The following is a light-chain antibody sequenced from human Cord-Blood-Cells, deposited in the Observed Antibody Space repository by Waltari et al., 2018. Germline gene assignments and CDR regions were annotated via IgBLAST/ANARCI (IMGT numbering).Light chain of an antibody. CDR1: QSVSSY. CDR3: QQYNNWPRT. CDR2: GAS. V-gene: IGKV3-15*01. J-gene: IGKJ2*01. Sequence: EIVMTQSPSTLSVSPGARATRSCRASQSVSSYLAWYQQKPGQAPRLLIYGASTRATGIPARFSGSWSGTEFTLTISSLQSEDFAVYYCQQYNNWPRTFGQGTKLEIK.